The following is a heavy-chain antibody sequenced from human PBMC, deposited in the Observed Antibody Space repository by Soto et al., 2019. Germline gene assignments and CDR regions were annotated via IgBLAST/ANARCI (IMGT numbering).Heavy chain of an antibody. J-gene: IGHJ6*02. CDR2: IWYDGSNK. CDR1: GFTFSSYG. CDR3: ARGSSNYYYYYGMDV. V-gene: IGHV3-33*01. D-gene: IGHD2-21*01. Sequence: GGSLRLSCAASGFTFSSYGMHWVRQAPGKWLEWVAVIWYDGSNKYYADSVKGRFTISRDNSKNTLYLQMNSLRAEDTAVYYCARGSSNYYYYYGMDVWGQGTTVTVSS.